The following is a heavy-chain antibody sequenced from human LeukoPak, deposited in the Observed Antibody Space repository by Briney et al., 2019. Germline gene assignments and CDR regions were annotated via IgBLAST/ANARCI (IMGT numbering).Heavy chain of an antibody. CDR3: AAVIDY. V-gene: IGHV3-48*03. CDR1: GFTFSNYE. Sequence: GGSLRLSCAASGFTFSNYEMNWIRQAPGKGLEWISYISNSGNTKYYADSVKGRFSISRDNANNSVYLQMNNLRAEDAAVYYCAAVIDYWGQGTLVTVSS. J-gene: IGHJ4*02. CDR2: ISNSGNTK.